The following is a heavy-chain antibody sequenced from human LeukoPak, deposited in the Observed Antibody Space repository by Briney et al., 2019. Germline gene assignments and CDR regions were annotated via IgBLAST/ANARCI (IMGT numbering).Heavy chain of an antibody. V-gene: IGHV4-59*01. D-gene: IGHD1-26*01. J-gene: IGHJ4*02. Sequence: PSETLSLTCTVSGDXISSYYCTWIRQPPGKGLEWIGYIYYSGTTNYNPSLKSRVTISVDTSKNQFSLKLSSVTAADTAVYYCASGRPLGFDYWGQGTLVTVSS. CDR3: ASGRPLGFDY. CDR1: GDXISSYY. CDR2: IYYSGTT.